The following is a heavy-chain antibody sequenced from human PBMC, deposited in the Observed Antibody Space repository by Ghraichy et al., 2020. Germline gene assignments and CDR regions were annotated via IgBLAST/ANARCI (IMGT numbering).Heavy chain of an antibody. Sequence: GGSLRLSCAASGFTFSSIAMSWVRQSSGKGLEWVSTFAASGGGGTTYYADSVKGRFTISRDNSKDTVYLQMNSLRAEDTALYYCARDQGYGGNDDAFDNWGQGTMVTVSS. CDR2: FAASGGGGTT. J-gene: IGHJ3*02. CDR1: GFTFSSIA. V-gene: IGHV3-23*01. D-gene: IGHD4/OR15-4a*01. CDR3: ARDQGYGGNDDAFDN.